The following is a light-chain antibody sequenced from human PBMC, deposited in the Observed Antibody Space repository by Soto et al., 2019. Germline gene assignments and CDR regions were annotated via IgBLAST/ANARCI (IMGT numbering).Light chain of an antibody. V-gene: IGKV3-20*01. J-gene: IGKJ5*01. CDR3: QQYGTSEII. CDR1: QSVTNSR. Sequence: EIVLTQSPGTLSLSPGERATLSCRASQSVTNSRLAWYQQKPGQAPKVLIYGGSNRATGIPDRFSGSGSGTDFTLTISRLEPEDFAVFFCQQYGTSEIIFGQGTRLEIK. CDR2: GGS.